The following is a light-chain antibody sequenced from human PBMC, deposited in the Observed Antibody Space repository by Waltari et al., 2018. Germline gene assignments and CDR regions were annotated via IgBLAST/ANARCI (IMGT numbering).Light chain of an antibody. CDR1: SNDVGASNF. Sequence: QSALTQPASVSGSPGQSITISCTGTSNDVGASNFVSWFQQHPGRAPQPLLYDVTERPSGISYRFSGSKSANTASLTISGLLPEDEAIYYCSSFTDTHTLLFGGGTTVTVL. V-gene: IGLV2-14*03. CDR3: SSFTDTHTLL. CDR2: DVT. J-gene: IGLJ2*01.